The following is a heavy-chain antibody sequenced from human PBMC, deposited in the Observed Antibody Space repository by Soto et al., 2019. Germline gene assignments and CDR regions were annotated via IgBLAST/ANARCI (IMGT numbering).Heavy chain of an antibody. Sequence: GGSLRLSCAASGFNFSDYYMTWIRQAPGKGLEWISYISSSSRDTEYADSVKGRFMISRDNAKRSMSLQMNSLRVEDTAVYYCARWLEVLTTSDSWGQGILVTVSS. J-gene: IGHJ5*01. CDR2: ISSSSRDT. V-gene: IGHV3-11*06. D-gene: IGHD3-22*01. CDR1: GFNFSDYY. CDR3: ARWLEVLTTSDS.